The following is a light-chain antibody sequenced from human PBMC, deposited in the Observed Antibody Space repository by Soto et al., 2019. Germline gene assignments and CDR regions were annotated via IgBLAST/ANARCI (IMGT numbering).Light chain of an antibody. J-gene: IGKJ2*01. Sequence: DIQMTQSPSSLSASVGDRVTITCRASQSVSNYLNWYQQKPGQSPKLLIYVASTLQSGVPSRFSGSGSGTDFTLTISSLQPEEFPTYYCQQSYTTPYTFGQGTKLAI. V-gene: IGKV1-39*01. CDR3: QQSYTTPYT. CDR2: VAS. CDR1: QSVSNY.